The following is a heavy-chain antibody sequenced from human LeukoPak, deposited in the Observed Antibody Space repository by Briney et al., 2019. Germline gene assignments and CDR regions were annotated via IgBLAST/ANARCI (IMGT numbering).Heavy chain of an antibody. CDR2: ISAYNGNT. CDR3: ARAKITMVRGVIYYYYGMDV. D-gene: IGHD3-10*01. CDR1: GYTFTSYG. V-gene: IGHV1-18*01. J-gene: IGHJ6*02. Sequence: AASVKVSCKASGYTFTSYGISWVRQAPGQGLEWMRWISAYNGNTNYAQKLQGRVTMTTDTSTSTAYMELRSLRSDDTALYYCARAKITMVRGVIYYYYGMDVWGQGTTVTVSS.